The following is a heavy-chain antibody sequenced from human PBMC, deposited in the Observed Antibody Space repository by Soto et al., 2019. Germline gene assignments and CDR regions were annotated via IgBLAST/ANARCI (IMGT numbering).Heavy chain of an antibody. V-gene: IGHV5-51*01. CDR1: GYSFNNYW. D-gene: IGHD6-19*01. CDR2: VYPGDSDI. CDR3: ARHFAPGISVGGGDY. J-gene: IGHJ4*02. Sequence: RGESLKISCKGSGYSFNNYWIGWVRQMPGKGLEWMGVVYPGDSDIRYSPSFQGQVTISADKSTSTAYLQWSSLKASDTAMYYCARHFAPGISVGGGDYWGQGTLVTVSS.